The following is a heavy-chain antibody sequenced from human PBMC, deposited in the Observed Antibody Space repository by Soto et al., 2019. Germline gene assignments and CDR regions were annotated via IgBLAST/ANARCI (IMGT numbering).Heavy chain of an antibody. CDR1: GFTFSSYA. CDR2: ISGSGGST. V-gene: IGHV3-23*01. J-gene: IGHJ4*02. D-gene: IGHD3-10*01. Sequence: EVQLLESGGGLVQPGGSLRLSCAASGFTFSSYAMSWVRQAPGKGLEWVSAISGSGGSTYYADYVKGRCTNSRDNSKNPLYLQMNSLRAEDTAVYYCAKGQVGDAFDYWGQGTLVTVSS. CDR3: AKGQVGDAFDY.